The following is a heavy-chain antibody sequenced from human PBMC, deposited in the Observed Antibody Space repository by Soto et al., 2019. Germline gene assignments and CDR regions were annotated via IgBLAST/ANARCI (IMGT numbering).Heavy chain of an antibody. Sequence: QVQLQQWGAGLLKPSETLSLTCGVYGGPFSGYYWSWIRQPPGKGLEWFGEINHSGTTNYNPSLKQTVHKSEYIIKNQFFLKPTFGAAAANAVYYRSRGRSYYGAGSLNWFDPWGQGTLVTVSS. CDR1: GGPFSGYY. CDR2: INHSGTT. V-gene: IGHV4-34*01. D-gene: IGHD3-10*01. CDR3: SRGRSYYGAGSLNWFDP. J-gene: IGHJ5*02.